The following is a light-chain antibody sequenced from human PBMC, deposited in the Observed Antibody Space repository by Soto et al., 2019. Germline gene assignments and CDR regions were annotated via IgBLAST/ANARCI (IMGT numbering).Light chain of an antibody. CDR3: QQYYSDWT. Sequence: DIQMTPFPFTLSASVGARITNTFRASQSISGWLAWYQQKPGTAPKLLIYEASNLESGVPSRFSGSGSGTEFTLTISSLQPDDFATYYCQQYYSDWTFGQGTKVDIK. V-gene: IGKV1-5*01. CDR1: QSISGW. CDR2: EAS. J-gene: IGKJ1*01.